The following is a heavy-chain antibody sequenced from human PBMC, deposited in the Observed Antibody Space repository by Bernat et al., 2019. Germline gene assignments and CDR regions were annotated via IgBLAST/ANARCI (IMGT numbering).Heavy chain of an antibody. D-gene: IGHD1-7*01. CDR2: INPNSGGT. V-gene: IGHV1-2*04. CDR3: VRTETTSRWFDA. CDR1: GYTFTGYY. J-gene: IGHJ5*02. Sequence: QVQLVQSGAEVKKPGASVKVSCKASGYTFTGYYMHWVRQAPGQGLEWMGWINPNSGGTNYAQKFQGWITMTRDASISTAYMELSRLRSDDTAVYYCVRTETTSRWFDAWGQGTVVTVSS.